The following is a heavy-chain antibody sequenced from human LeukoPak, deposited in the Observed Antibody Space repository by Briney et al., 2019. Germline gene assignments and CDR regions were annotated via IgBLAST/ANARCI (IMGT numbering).Heavy chain of an antibody. V-gene: IGHV1-69*13. CDR3: ARGLRQQLVNWFDP. D-gene: IGHD6-13*01. CDR1: GGTFSSYA. J-gene: IGHJ5*02. Sequence: SVKVSCKASGGTFSSYAISWVRQAPGQGLEWMGGIIPIFGTANYAQKFQGRVTITVDESTSTAYMELSGLRSEDTAVYYCARGLRQQLVNWFDPWGQGTLVTVSS. CDR2: IIPIFGTA.